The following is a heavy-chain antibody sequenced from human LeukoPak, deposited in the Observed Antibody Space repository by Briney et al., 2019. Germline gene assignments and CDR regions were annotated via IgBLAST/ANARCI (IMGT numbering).Heavy chain of an antibody. J-gene: IGHJ3*02. D-gene: IGHD5-12*01. Sequence: GGSLRLSCAASGLTVSRNYMSWVRQAPGKGLEWVSIIYSGGSIYYADSVKGRFIISRDTSKNTLYLQMNSLRAEDTAVYYCARQRDTVGASGGFDIWGQGTMATVSS. CDR1: GLTVSRNY. CDR3: ARQRDTVGASGGFDI. CDR2: IYSGGSI. V-gene: IGHV3-66*04.